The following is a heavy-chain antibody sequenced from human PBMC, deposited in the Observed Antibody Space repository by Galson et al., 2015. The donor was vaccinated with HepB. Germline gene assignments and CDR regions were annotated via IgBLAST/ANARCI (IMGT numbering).Heavy chain of an antibody. J-gene: IGHJ4*02. Sequence: SLRLSCAVSGFSISISWMSWARQAPGKGLEWVASIKKDGGETNYVDSVKGRFTISRDKTRNSLFLQMDSLGTGDTGIYYCAKNRVALDNWGQGTLVTVSS. V-gene: IGHV3-7*03. CDR2: IKKDGGET. CDR3: AKNRVALDN. CDR1: GFSISISW.